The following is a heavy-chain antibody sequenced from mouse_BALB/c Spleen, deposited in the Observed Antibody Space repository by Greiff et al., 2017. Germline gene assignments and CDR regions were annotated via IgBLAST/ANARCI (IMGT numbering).Heavy chain of an antibody. CDR3: TRSRERGYSFDY. V-gene: IGHV1-5*01. Sequence: VQLQQSGTVLARPGASVKMSCKASGYTFTSYWMHWVKQRPGQGLEWIGAIYPGNSDTSYNQKFKGKAKLTAVTSTSTAYMELSSLTNEDSAVYYCTRSRERGYSFDYWGQGTTLTVSS. J-gene: IGHJ2*01. CDR2: IYPGNSDT. CDR1: GYTFTSYW.